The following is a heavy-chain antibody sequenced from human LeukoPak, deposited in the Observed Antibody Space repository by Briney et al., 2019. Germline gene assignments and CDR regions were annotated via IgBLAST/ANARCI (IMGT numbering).Heavy chain of an antibody. J-gene: IGHJ1*01. Sequence: SETLSLTCTVSGYSISSGYYWGWIRQPPGKGLEWIGSIYHSGSTYYNPSLKSRVTISVDTSKNQFSLKLSSETAADTAVYYCARGYYYDSSQHWGQGTLVTVSS. CDR1: GYSISSGYY. CDR3: ARGYYYDSSQH. D-gene: IGHD3-22*01. V-gene: IGHV4-38-2*02. CDR2: IYHSGST.